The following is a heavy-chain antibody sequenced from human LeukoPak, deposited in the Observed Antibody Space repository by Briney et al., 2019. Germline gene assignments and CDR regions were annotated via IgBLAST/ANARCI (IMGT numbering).Heavy chain of an antibody. D-gene: IGHD2-15*01. CDR2: ISYDGSNK. J-gene: IGHJ6*03. V-gene: IGHV3-30*18. CDR3: AKDVVVVVATYYYYYMDV. CDR1: GFTFSSYG. Sequence: PGGSLRLSCAASGFTFSSYGMHWVRQAPGKGLEWVAVISYDGSNKYYADSVKGRFTISRDNSKNTLYLQMNSLRAEDTAVYYCAKDVVVVVATYYYYYMDVWGKGTTVTISS.